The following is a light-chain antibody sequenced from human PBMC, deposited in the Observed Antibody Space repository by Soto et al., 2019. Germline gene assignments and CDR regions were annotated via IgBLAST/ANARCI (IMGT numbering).Light chain of an antibody. CDR1: SSDVGGYTY. J-gene: IGLJ1*01. Sequence: QSVLTQPASVSGSPRQSITISCTGASSDVGGYTYVSWYQQHPGKAPKLIIYEVNNRPSGVSHRFSGSKSGNTASLTISGLQAEDEADYYCSSYTSSITLYVFGTGTKLTVL. V-gene: IGLV2-14*01. CDR3: SSYTSSITLYV. CDR2: EVN.